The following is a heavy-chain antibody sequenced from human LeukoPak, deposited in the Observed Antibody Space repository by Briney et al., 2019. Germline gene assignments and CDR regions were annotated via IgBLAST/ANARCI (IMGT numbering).Heavy chain of an antibody. V-gene: IGHV1-2*02. J-gene: IGHJ5*02. CDR3: ARSYYYDSSGYLWIYYPLDP. CDR2: INPNSGGT. D-gene: IGHD3-22*01. Sequence: GASVKDSCKASGYTFTGYYMHWLRQAPGQGLDWMGSINPNSGGTNYAQKFQGRVTMTRDTSISTAYMELSRLRSDDTAVYYCARSYYYDSSGYLWIYYPLDPWGQGTLVTVSS. CDR1: GYTFTGYY.